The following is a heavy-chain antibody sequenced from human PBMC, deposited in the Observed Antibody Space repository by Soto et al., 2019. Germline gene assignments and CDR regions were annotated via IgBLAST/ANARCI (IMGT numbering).Heavy chain of an antibody. Sequence: QLQLQESGPGLVKPSETLSLTCTVSGGSISSSSYYWGWIRQPPGKGLEWIGSIYYSGSTYYNPSLQSRVTISVDTSKNQFSLKLSSVTAADTAVYYCARHAHDYDFLYYFDYWGQGTLVTVSS. CDR2: IYYSGST. D-gene: IGHD4-17*01. J-gene: IGHJ4*02. CDR1: GGSISSSSYY. CDR3: ARHAHDYDFLYYFDY. V-gene: IGHV4-39*01.